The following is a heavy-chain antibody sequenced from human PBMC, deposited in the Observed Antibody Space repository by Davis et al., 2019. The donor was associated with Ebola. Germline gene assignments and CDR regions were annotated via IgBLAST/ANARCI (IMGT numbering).Heavy chain of an antibody. V-gene: IGHV3-74*01. Sequence: GESLKISCAASGFTFNSYWMHWVRQAPGKGLVWVSRINSDGSSTSYADSVKGRFTISRDNAKNTLYLQMNSLRAEDTAVYYCARVGYGDYWRWFDPWGQGTLVTVSS. CDR1: GFTFNSYW. CDR2: INSDGSST. J-gene: IGHJ5*02. D-gene: IGHD4-17*01. CDR3: ARVGYGDYWRWFDP.